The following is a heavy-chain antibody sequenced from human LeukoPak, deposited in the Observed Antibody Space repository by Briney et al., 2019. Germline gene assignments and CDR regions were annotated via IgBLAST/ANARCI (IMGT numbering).Heavy chain of an antibody. V-gene: IGHV1-69*05. J-gene: IGHJ3*02. CDR1: GGTFSSYA. Sequence: LVKVSCKASGGTFSSYAISWVRQAPGQGLEWMGGIIPIFGTANYAQKFQGRVTITTDESTSTAYMELSSLRSEDTAVYYCESEAMADAFDIWGQGTMVTVSS. CDR2: IIPIFGTA. D-gene: IGHD5-18*01. CDR3: ESEAMADAFDI.